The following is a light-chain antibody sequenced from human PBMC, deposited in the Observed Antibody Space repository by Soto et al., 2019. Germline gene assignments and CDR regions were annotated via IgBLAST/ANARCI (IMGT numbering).Light chain of an antibody. J-gene: IGKJ1*01. CDR1: QTINDW. CDR3: QQYNTFIPA. CDR2: RPS. Sequence: DIPMTQSPSTLSASVGDRVTLTCRASQTINDWLAWYQHKPGQAPKVLIDRPSTLQSGFPSRFRCGGSGTEFTLSSSSLQPNDFATYYCQQYNTFIPAFGQGTKVEI. V-gene: IGKV1-5*03.